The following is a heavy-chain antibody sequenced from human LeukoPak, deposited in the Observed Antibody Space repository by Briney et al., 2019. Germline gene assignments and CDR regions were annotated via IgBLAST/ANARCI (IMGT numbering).Heavy chain of an antibody. CDR1: GYTITGYY. CDR3: ARTYYYDSRGYYRRCDL. D-gene: IGHD3-22*01. J-gene: IGHJ5*02. CDR2: INPNSGGT. Sequence: ASVKVSCKASGYTITGYYMRWVRQAPGQGLEWVGWINPNSGGTNYAQKFQGRVTMTRDTSISTAYMELSRLRYDDTAVYYCARTYYYDSRGYYRRCDLWGQGTLVTVSS. V-gene: IGHV1-2*02.